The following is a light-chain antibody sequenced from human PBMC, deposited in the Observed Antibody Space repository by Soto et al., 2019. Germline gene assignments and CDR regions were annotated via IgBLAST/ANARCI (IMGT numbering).Light chain of an antibody. CDR3: QQSYSTPRT. J-gene: IGKJ1*01. V-gene: IGKV1-39*01. CDR1: QSISNY. Sequence: DIPMTQSPSSLSVSVGDRLTITCRASQSISNYLNWYQQKPGKAPKLLIYAASSLQSGVPSRFSGSGSGTDFTLTISSLQPEDFATYYCQQSYSTPRTFGQGTKVEIK. CDR2: AAS.